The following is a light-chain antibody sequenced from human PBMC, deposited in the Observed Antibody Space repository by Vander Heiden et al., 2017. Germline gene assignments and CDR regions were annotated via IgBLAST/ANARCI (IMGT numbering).Light chain of an antibody. CDR1: KLGATY. J-gene: IGLJ2*01. CDR2: QDI. Sequence: SYELTQPPSVSVSPGQTASISCSGDKLGATYACWYQQKPGQSPVLVIYQDIKRPSGIPERFSGSNSGNTDTLTISGTQAMDEADYYCQAWDTSTPVFGGGTKLTVL. CDR3: QAWDTSTPV. V-gene: IGLV3-1*01.